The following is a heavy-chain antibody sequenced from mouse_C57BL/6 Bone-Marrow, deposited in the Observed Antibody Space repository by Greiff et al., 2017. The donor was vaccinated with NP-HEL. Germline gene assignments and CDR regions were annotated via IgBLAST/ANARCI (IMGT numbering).Heavy chain of an antibody. J-gene: IGHJ1*03. CDR1: GFTFSSYG. Sequence: EVQGVESGGDLVKPGGSLKLSCAASGFTFSSYGMSWVRQTPDKRLEWVATISSGGSYTYYPDSVKGRFTISRDNAKNTLYLQMSSLKSEDTAMYYCARLIYDGYPTDLWYFDVWGTGTTVTVSS. CDR3: ARLIYDGYPTDLWYFDV. D-gene: IGHD2-3*01. V-gene: IGHV5-6*01. CDR2: ISSGGSYT.